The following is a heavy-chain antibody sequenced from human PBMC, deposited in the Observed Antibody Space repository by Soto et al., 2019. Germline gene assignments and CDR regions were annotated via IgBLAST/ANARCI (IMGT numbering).Heavy chain of an antibody. V-gene: IGHV4-59*01. Sequence: SETLSLTCTVSGDSISSYFWTWIRQPPGKALEWIGYMFHSGRTNYNPSLTSRVTMSADTSNNQFSLTLASVTAADTAVYYCAKAVKYYDSTGYDPFAVWGQGIIVTVS. CDR3: AKAVKYYDSTGYDPFAV. D-gene: IGHD3-22*01. J-gene: IGHJ3*01. CDR1: GDSISSYF. CDR2: MFHSGRT.